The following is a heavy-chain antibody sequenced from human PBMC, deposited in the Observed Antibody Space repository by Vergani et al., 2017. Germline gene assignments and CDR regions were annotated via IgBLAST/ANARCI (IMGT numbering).Heavy chain of an antibody. Sequence: QVQLVQSGAEVKKPGASVKVSCKASGYTFTSYGINWVRQAPGQGLEWMGWISPYKGLTNYAQKLQGRVTMTTHTSTSTAYMELRSLRSDDTAVYFCASDGVPATIPDYYYYYYMDVWGKGTTVTVSS. CDR1: GYTFTSYG. CDR2: ISPYKGLT. D-gene: IGHD2-2*02. J-gene: IGHJ6*03. CDR3: ASDGVPATIPDYYYYYYMDV. V-gene: IGHV1-18*01.